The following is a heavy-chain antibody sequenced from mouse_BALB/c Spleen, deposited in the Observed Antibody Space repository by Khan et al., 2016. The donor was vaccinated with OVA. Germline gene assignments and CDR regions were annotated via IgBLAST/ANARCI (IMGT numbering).Heavy chain of an antibody. CDR2: INTYTGEP. V-gene: IGHV9-1*02. CDR3: ARGASYWYFDV. Sequence: QVQLQQSGPELKKPGETVKISCKASGYTFTNYGMNWVKQALGKGLKWMGWINTYTGEPTYTADFKGRFAFSLETSASTAYLQINNLHNEDMATYFCARGASYWYFDVWGAGTTVTVSS. J-gene: IGHJ1*01. CDR1: GYTFTNYG.